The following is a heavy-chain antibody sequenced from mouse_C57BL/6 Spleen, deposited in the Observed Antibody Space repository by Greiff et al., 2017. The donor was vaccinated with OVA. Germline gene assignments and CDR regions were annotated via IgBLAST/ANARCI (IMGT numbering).Heavy chain of an antibody. CDR3: ARQGGADGYWFAY. D-gene: IGHD2-3*01. V-gene: IGHV5-6*01. CDR1: GFTFSSYG. CDR2: ISSGGSYT. Sequence: EVQVVESGGDLVKPGGSLKLSCAASGFTFSSYGMSWVRQTPDKRLEWVATISSGGSYTYYPDSVKGRFTISRDNAKNTLYLQMSSLKSEDTAMYYCARQGGADGYWFAYWGQGTLVTVSA. J-gene: IGHJ3*01.